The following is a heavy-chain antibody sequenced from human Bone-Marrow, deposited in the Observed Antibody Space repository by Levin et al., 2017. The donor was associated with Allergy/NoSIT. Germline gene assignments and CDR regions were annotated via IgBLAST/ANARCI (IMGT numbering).Heavy chain of an antibody. CDR1: GDSISSSGHY. Sequence: SQTLSLTCTVSGDSISSSGHYWGWLRQPPGQGLEWIGCVYSGGTTYYNPSLKSRVTMSVDTSANQFSLRLSSVTDRDTAVYYCARQGYSYGRLFDYWGQGTLVTVSS. CDR3: ARQGYSYGRLFDY. J-gene: IGHJ4*02. V-gene: IGHV4-39*01. CDR2: VYSGGTT. D-gene: IGHD3-16*02.